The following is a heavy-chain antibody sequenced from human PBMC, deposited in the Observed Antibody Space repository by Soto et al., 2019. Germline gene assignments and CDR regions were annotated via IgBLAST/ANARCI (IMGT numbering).Heavy chain of an antibody. CDR1: GYTFTSYD. J-gene: IGHJ3*02. Sequence: ASVKVSCKASGYTFTSYDINWVRQATGQGLEWMGWMNPNSGNTGYAQRFQGRVTMTRNTSISTAYMELSSLRSEDTAVYYCARVPPGINDAFDIWGQGTMVTVSS. CDR3: ARVPPGINDAFDI. V-gene: IGHV1-8*01. CDR2: MNPNSGNT.